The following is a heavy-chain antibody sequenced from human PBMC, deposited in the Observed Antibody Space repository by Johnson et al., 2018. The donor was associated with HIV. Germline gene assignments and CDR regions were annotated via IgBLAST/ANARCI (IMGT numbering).Heavy chain of an antibody. V-gene: IGHV3-7*05. CDR1: GFTFSSYW. Sequence: VQLVESGGGVVQPGRSLRLSCAASGFTFSSYWMSWVRQAPGKGLEWVANIKQDGSEKYYVDSVKGRLTISRDNSKNSVYLQMNSMRVEDTAVYKCAKYSGFALDIWGQGTEVIVSS. D-gene: IGHD2-15*01. J-gene: IGHJ3*02. CDR2: IKQDGSEK. CDR3: AKYSGFALDI.